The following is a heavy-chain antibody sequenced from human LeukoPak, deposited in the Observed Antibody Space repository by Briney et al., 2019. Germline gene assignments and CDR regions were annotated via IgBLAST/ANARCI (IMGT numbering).Heavy chain of an antibody. V-gene: IGHV5-51*01. CDR3: ARLSSIAVATFDNWFDP. CDR1: GYSFTSYW. J-gene: IGHJ5*02. CDR2: IYPGDSDT. D-gene: IGHD5-12*01. Sequence: GESLKIPCKGSGYSFTSYWIGWVRQMPGKGLEWMGIIYPGDSDTRYSPSFQGQVTISADKSISTAYLQWSSLKASDTAMYYCARLSSIAVATFDNWFDPWGQGTLVTVSS.